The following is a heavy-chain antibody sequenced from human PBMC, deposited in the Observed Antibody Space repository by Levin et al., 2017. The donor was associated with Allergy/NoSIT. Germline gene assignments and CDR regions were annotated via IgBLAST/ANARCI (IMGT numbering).Heavy chain of an antibody. Sequence: GGSLRLSCAASGFTFSSYDMHWVRQATGKGLEWVSAIGTAGDTYYPGSVKGRFTISRENAKNSLYLQMNSLRAGDTAVYYCARNGRGGSWYSPRYYYYGMDVWGQGTTVTVSS. J-gene: IGHJ6*02. V-gene: IGHV3-13*01. CDR1: GFTFSSYD. CDR2: IGTAGDT. CDR3: ARNGRGGSWYSPRYYYYGMDV. D-gene: IGHD6-13*01.